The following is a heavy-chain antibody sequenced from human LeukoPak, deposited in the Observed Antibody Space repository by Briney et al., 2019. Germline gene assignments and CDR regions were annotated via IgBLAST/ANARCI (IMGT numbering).Heavy chain of an antibody. CDR1: EFTFSSYG. V-gene: IGHV3-33*06. CDR2: IWYDGSNK. CDR3: AKDLYYDSSGPLDY. J-gene: IGHJ4*02. D-gene: IGHD3-22*01. Sequence: GGSLRLSCAASEFTFSSYGMHWVRQAPGKGLEWVAVIWYDGSNKYYADSVKGRFTISRDNSKNTLYLQMNSLRAEDTAVYYCAKDLYYDSSGPLDYWGQGTLVTVSS.